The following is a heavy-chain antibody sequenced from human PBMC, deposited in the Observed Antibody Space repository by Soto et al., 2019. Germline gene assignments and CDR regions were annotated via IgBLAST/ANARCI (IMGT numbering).Heavy chain of an antibody. CDR2: IHTPGSPI. V-gene: IGHV3-48*03. D-gene: IGHD3-22*01. J-gene: IGHJ4*02. CDR1: GFTLSNYE. Sequence: HPGGSLRLSCVASGFTLSNYEMMWVRQAPGKGLEWVSFIHTPGSPIYYADSVKGRFTISRDNAQNSLYLQMNSLRAEDTAVYYCATSLSGYYYNYWGQGTLVTVSS. CDR3: ATSLSGYYYNY.